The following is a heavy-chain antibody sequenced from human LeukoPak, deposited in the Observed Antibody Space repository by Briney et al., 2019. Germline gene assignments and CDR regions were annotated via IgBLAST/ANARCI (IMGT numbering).Heavy chain of an antibody. CDR2: INHSGST. CDR3: HVVVTAIRTFDY. J-gene: IGHJ4*02. Sequence: SETLSLTCAVYGGSFSGYYWSWIRQPPGKGLEWIGEINHSGSTNYNPSLKSRVTISVDTSKNQFSLKLSSVTAADTAVYYCHVVVTAIRTFDYWSQGTLVTVSS. CDR1: GGSFSGYY. V-gene: IGHV4-34*01. D-gene: IGHD2-21*02.